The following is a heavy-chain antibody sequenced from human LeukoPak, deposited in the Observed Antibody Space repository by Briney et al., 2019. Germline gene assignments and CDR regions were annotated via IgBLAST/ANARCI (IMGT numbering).Heavy chain of an antibody. Sequence: GGSLRLSCAASGFTFTAYAIHWVRQAPGKRLEYVSGVSGNGDRTSYADSVKGRFTISRDNAKNSLYLQMNSLRAEDMALYYCAKGGCSSTSCSRGFDYWGQGTLVTVSS. CDR3: AKGGCSSTSCSRGFDY. J-gene: IGHJ4*02. V-gene: IGHV3-64*02. CDR1: GFTFTAYA. D-gene: IGHD2-2*01. CDR2: VSGNGDRT.